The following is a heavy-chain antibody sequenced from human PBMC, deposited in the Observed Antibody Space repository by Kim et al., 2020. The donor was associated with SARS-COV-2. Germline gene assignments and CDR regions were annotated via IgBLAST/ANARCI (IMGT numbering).Heavy chain of an antibody. V-gene: IGHV5-51*01. CDR1: GYSFTSYW. D-gene: IGHD3-3*01. CDR3: ARREAGLITIFGVVTPIGLGAFDI. Sequence: GESLKISCKGSGYSFTSYWIGWVRQMPGKGLEWMGIIYPGDSDTRYSPSFQGQVTISADKSISTAYLQWSSLKASDTAMYYCARREAGLITIFGVVTPIGLGAFDIWGQGTMVTVSS. J-gene: IGHJ3*02. CDR2: IYPGDSDT.